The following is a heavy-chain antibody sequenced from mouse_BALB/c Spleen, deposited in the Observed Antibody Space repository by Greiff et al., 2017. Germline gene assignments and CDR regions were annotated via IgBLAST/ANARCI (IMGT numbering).Heavy chain of an antibody. Sequence: QVQLKESGPGLVAPSQSLSITCTVSGFSLTSYGVHWVRQPPGKGLEWLGVIWAGGSTNYNSALMSRLSISKDNSKSQVFLKMNSLQTDDTAMYYCARDLIYYYGSSPYWYFDVWGAGTTVTVSS. CDR2: IWAGGST. CDR1: GFSLTSYG. J-gene: IGHJ1*01. V-gene: IGHV2-9*02. CDR3: ARDLIYYYGSSPYWYFDV. D-gene: IGHD1-1*01.